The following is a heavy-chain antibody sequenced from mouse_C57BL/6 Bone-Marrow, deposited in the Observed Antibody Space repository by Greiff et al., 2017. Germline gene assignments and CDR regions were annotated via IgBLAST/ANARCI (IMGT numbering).Heavy chain of an antibody. J-gene: IGHJ2*01. V-gene: IGHV5-9-1*02. CDR1: GFTFSSYA. Sequence: EVQGVESGEGLVKPGGSLKLSCAASGFTFSSYAMSWVRQTPEKRLEWVAYISRGGDYIYYADTVKGRFTISRANARNTLYLQMSRLKSEETAMYDFSSDPSDGYVLFDYWGQGTTLTVSS. CDR2: ISRGGDYI. CDR3: SSDPSDGYVLFDY. D-gene: IGHD2-2*01.